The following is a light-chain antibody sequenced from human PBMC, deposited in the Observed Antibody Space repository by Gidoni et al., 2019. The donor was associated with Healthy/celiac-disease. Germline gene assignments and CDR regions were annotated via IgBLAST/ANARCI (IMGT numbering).Light chain of an antibody. CDR2: DAS. Sequence: EIVLTQSPATLSLSPGARATLSCRASQGVSSYLAWYQQKPGQAPRLLIYDASNRATGIPARFSGSGPGTDFTLTISSLEPEDLAVYYCQQRSNWPFTFGGGTKVEIK. V-gene: IGKV3D-11*01. CDR3: QQRSNWPFT. CDR1: QGVSSY. J-gene: IGKJ4*01.